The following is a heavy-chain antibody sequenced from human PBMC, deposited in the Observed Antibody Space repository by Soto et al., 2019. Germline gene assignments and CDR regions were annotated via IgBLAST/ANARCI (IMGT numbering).Heavy chain of an antibody. CDR2: IYYSGST. Sequence: SETLSLTCTVSGGSISSSSYYWGWIRQPPGKGLEWIGSIYYSGSTYYNPSLKSRVTISVDTSKNQFSLKLSSVTAADTAVYYCASGKITIFGVVIIEDNWFDPWGQGTLVTVSS. CDR1: GGSISSSSYY. D-gene: IGHD3-3*01. V-gene: IGHV4-39*01. J-gene: IGHJ5*02. CDR3: ASGKITIFGVVIIEDNWFDP.